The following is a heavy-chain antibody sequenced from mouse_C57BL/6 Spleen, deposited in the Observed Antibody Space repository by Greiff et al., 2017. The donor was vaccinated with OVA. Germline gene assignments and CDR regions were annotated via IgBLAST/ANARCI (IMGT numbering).Heavy chain of an antibody. D-gene: IGHD2-4*01. Sequence: QVQLKESGPELVKPGASVKISCKASGYAFSSSWMNWVKQRPGKGLEWIGRIYPGDGDTNYNGKFKGKATLTADKSSSTAYMQLSSLTSEDSAVYFCAKYDYDPVDYWGQGTTLTVSS. V-gene: IGHV1-82*01. J-gene: IGHJ2*01. CDR1: GYAFSSSW. CDR2: IYPGDGDT. CDR3: AKYDYDPVDY.